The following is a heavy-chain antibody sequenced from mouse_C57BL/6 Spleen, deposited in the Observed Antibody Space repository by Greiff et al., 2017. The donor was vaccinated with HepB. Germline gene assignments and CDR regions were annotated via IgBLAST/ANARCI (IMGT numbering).Heavy chain of an antibody. CDR2: IDPSDSYT. CDR3: ASGELRLPDY. CDR1: GYTFTSYW. J-gene: IGHJ2*01. Sequence: VQLQQPGAELVKPGASVKLSCKASGYTFTSYWMQWVNQRPGQGLEWIGEIDPSDSYTNYNQKFKGKATLTVDTSSSTAYMQLSSLTSEDSAVYYCASGELRLPDYWGQGTTLTVSS. V-gene: IGHV1-50*01. D-gene: IGHD3-2*02.